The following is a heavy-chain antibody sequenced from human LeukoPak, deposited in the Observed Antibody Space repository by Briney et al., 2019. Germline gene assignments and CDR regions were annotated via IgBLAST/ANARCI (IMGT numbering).Heavy chain of an antibody. Sequence: SQTLSLTCALSGDSVSSNSAAWNWLRQSPSRGLEWLGRTYYRSKWSNDYAVSVKSRITINPDTSKNQFSLQLNSVTPEDTAVYYCARELEMATIYSYFDYWGQGTLVTVSS. CDR3: ARELEMATIYSYFDY. CDR2: TYYRSKWSN. J-gene: IGHJ4*02. CDR1: GDSVSSNSAA. V-gene: IGHV6-1*01. D-gene: IGHD5-24*01.